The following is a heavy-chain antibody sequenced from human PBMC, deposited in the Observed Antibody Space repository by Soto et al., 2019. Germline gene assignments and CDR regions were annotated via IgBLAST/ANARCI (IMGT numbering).Heavy chain of an antibody. CDR1: GDSISSYY. D-gene: IGHD6-6*01. Sequence: SETLPLTCTVSGDSISSYYWSWIRQPPGKGLEWIGYISYSGNTNYNPSLKSRVTISVDTSKNHFSLKLSSVTAADTAVYYCARVSGDPTSKIAARAGKYDYWGQGTLVTVSS. V-gene: IGHV4-59*01. J-gene: IGHJ4*02. CDR2: ISYSGNT. CDR3: ARVSGDPTSKIAARAGKYDY.